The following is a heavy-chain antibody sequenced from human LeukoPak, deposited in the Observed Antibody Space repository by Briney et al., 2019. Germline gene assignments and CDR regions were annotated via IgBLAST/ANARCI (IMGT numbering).Heavy chain of an antibody. V-gene: IGHV3-74*01. J-gene: IGHJ4*02. CDR3: APDPNKWLRNY. Sequence: PGGSLRLSCTASGFSFSGHWMHWARQLPGKGLVWVSRISPTGSTTSYADSVKGRFTISRDNSKNTLYLQMNSLRAEDTAVYYCAPDPNKWLRNYWGQGTLVTVSS. CDR1: GFSFSGHW. D-gene: IGHD5-12*01. CDR2: ISPTGSTT.